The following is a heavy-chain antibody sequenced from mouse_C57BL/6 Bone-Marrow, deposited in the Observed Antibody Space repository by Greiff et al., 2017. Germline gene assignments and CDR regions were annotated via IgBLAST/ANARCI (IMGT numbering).Heavy chain of an antibody. J-gene: IGHJ4*01. D-gene: IGHD1-1*01. V-gene: IGHV1-63*01. CDR1: GYTFTNYW. CDR2: IYPGGGYT. Sequence: QVQLKQSGAELVRPGTSVKMSCKASGYTFTNYWIGWAKQRPGHGLEWIGDIYPGGGYTDYNEKFKGKATLTEDKSSSTAYMQCSSLTSEDSAIYYCAREGYYYGSYYAMDYWGQGTSVTVSS. CDR3: AREGYYYGSYYAMDY.